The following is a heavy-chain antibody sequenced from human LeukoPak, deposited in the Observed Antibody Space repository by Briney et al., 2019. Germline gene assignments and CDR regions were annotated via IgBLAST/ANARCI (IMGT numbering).Heavy chain of an antibody. J-gene: IGHJ4*02. D-gene: IGHD2-15*01. V-gene: IGHV3-21*01. Sequence: GGSLRLSCAASGFTFSSYSMNCGRQAPGKGLEWVSSISSSSSYIYYADSAKGRFTIPRDNAKNILYLEMNRLRAEDTAVYYCARERVEICSGGSCYELGYWGQATLVTVSA. CDR3: ARERVEICSGGSCYELGY. CDR1: GFTFSSYS. CDR2: ISSSSSYI.